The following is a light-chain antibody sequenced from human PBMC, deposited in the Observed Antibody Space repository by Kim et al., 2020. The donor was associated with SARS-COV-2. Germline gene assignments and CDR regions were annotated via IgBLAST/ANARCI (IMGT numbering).Light chain of an antibody. Sequence: ASVGDRVTITCRASQSISSYLNWYQQKPGKAPKLLIYAASSLQSGVPSRFSGSGSGTDFTLTISSLQPEDFATYYCQPSYSTPLYTFGQLTKLEI. CDR2: AAS. V-gene: IGKV1-39*01. CDR3: QPSYSTPLYT. CDR1: QSISSY. J-gene: IGKJ2*01.